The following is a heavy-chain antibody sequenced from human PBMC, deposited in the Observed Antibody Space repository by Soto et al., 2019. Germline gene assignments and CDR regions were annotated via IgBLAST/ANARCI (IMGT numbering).Heavy chain of an antibody. V-gene: IGHV4-31*03. Sequence: SETLSLTCTVSGDSISSNNYYWSWIRQHPGKGLEWIGYIYYSGSTYYNPSLKSRATISVDTSKNQFSLKLSSVTAADTAVYYCATSLGVSSLEYWGQGTLVTVS. CDR3: ATSLGVSSLEY. CDR1: GDSISSNNYY. J-gene: IGHJ4*02. CDR2: IYYSGST. D-gene: IGHD3-16*01.